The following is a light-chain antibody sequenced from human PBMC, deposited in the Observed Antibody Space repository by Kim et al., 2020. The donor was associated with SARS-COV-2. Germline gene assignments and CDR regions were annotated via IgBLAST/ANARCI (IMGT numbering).Light chain of an antibody. CDR1: SSNIGSNT. CDR3: AAWDDSLRV. Sequence: QSVLTQPPSASGTPGQRVTISYSGSSSNIGSNTVNWYQQLPGTAPKLLIYSNNQRPSGVPDRFSASKSGTSASLAISGLQSEDEADCYCAAWDDSLRVFGTGTKVTVL. V-gene: IGLV1-44*01. CDR2: SNN. J-gene: IGLJ1*01.